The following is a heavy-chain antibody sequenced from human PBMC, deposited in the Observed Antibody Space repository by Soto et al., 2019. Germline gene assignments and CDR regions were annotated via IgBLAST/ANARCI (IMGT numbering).Heavy chain of an antibody. V-gene: IGHV3-23*01. Sequence: EVQLLESGGGLVQPGGSLRLSCAASGFTFSSYAMSWVRQAPGKGLEWVSAISGSGGSTYYADSVKGRFTISRDNSKNTLYLHMNSLSAEDTAVYYCAKDREVVVSAFDYWGQGTLVTVSS. CDR3: AKDREVVVSAFDY. D-gene: IGHD2-15*01. J-gene: IGHJ4*02. CDR1: GFTFSSYA. CDR2: ISGSGGST.